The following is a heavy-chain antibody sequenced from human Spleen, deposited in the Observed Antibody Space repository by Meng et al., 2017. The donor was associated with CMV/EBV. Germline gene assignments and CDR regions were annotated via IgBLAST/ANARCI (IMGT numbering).Heavy chain of an antibody. CDR2: INANNGAT. J-gene: IGHJ4*02. CDR1: GSIFSDQY. CDR3: ARDRSGEDLDY. Sequence: ASVKVSCKASGSIFSDQYIHWVRQARGQGLEWMGWINANNGATHYAQSFQDRLTVTRDTSISTAYMDLASLRSDDTAVYYCARDRSGEDLDYWAQGTLVTVSS. V-gene: IGHV1-2*02. D-gene: IGHD7-27*01.